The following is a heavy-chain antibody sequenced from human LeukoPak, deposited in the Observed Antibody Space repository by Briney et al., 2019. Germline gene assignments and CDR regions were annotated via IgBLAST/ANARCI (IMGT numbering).Heavy chain of an antibody. CDR2: IRHDGTDQ. CDR1: GFTFS. CDR3: AKDGNWASVS. V-gene: IGHV3-30*02. D-gene: IGHD7-27*01. J-gene: IGHJ5*02. Sequence: GGSLRLSCVGSGFTFSVHWVRQVPGKGLEWLTFIRHDGTDQHYADSVRGRFTISRDNSKNTVYLQMNSLRPEDTALYYCAKDGNWASVSWGQGTLVTVSS.